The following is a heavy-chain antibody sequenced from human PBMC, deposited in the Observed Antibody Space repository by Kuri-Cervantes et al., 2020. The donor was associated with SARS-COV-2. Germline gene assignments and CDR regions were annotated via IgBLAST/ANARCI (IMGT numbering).Heavy chain of an antibody. CDR2: ISSSSSYI. J-gene: IGHJ6*03. Sequence: GGSLRLSCAASGFTFSSYSMNWVRQAPGKGLEWVSSISSSSSYIYYADSVKGRFTISRDNAKNSLYLQMNGLRAEDTAVYYCARASGYDFWSGYNYYYYYMDVWGKGTTVTVSS. D-gene: IGHD3-3*01. V-gene: IGHV3-21*01. CDR3: ARASGYDFWSGYNYYYYYMDV. CDR1: GFTFSSYS.